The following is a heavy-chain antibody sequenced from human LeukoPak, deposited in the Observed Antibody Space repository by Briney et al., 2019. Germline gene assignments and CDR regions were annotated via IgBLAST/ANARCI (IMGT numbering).Heavy chain of an antibody. J-gene: IGHJ5*02. V-gene: IGHV4-4*07. CDR1: GGSISSYY. Sequence: SETLSLTCTVSGGSISSYYWSWIRQPAGKGLEWIGRIYTSGSTNYNPSLKSRVTMSVDTSKNQFSLKLSSVTAADTAVYYCARKYMVRGVIIGWFDPWGQGTLVTVSS. D-gene: IGHD3-10*01. CDR2: IYTSGST. CDR3: ARKYMVRGVIIGWFDP.